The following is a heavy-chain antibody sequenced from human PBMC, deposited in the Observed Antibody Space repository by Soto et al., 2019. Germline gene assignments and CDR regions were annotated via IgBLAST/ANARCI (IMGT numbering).Heavy chain of an antibody. Sequence: GGSLRLSCAAPGFIFSNYCIHWVRQAPGKGLEWVAVISSDGSDKYYADSMKGRFIISRDNSKNTLYLQMNSLRTEDTAVYYCAKVVVVSASPVGYHMDVWGQGTTVTVSS. D-gene: IGHD2-15*01. CDR3: AKVVVVSASPVGYHMDV. CDR1: GFIFSNYC. J-gene: IGHJ6*02. CDR2: ISSDGSDK. V-gene: IGHV3-30*18.